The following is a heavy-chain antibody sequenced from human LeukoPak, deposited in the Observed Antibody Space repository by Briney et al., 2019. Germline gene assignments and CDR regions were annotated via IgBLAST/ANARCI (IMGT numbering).Heavy chain of an antibody. CDR2: IHHSGTT. J-gene: IGHJ6*03. CDR1: GGSFSDHS. D-gene: IGHD4-23*01. Sequence: SETLSLTCGIYGGSFSDHSWNWIRQPPGKGPEWIGEIHHSGTTEYNPSLKSRVTISADRSKNQFSLNLTSVTAADTAVYYCARWGVVTQRGVHYHYSMDVWDNGTTVTVSS. CDR3: ARWGVVTQRGVHYHYSMDV. V-gene: IGHV4-34*01.